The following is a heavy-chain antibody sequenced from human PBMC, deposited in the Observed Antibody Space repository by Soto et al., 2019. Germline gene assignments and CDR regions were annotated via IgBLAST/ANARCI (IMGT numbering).Heavy chain of an antibody. CDR2: IWYDGSNK. CDR1: GFTFSSYG. J-gene: IGHJ4*02. D-gene: IGHD3-10*01. CDR3: ARDYGGRGVGLFDY. V-gene: IGHV3-33*01. Sequence: GGSLRLSCAASGFTFSSYGMHWFRQAPGKGLEWVAVIWYDGSNKYYADSVKGRFTISRDNSKNTLYLQMNSLRAEDTAVYYCARDYGGRGVGLFDYWGQGTLVTVSS.